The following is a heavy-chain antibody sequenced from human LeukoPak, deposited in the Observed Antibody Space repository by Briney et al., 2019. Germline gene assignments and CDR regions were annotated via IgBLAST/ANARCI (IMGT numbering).Heavy chain of an antibody. V-gene: IGHV1-18*01. CDR1: GYRFTSYA. J-gene: IGHJ5*02. CDR3: ARGLEWLTRRHTWFDP. CDR2: ISAYNGNT. D-gene: IGHD3-3*01. Sequence: ASVKVSCKASGYRFTSYAISWVRQAPGQGLEWMGWISAYNGNTNYAQKLQGGVTMTTDTSTSTAYMELRSLRSDDTAVYYCARGLEWLTRRHTWFDPWGQGTLVTVSS.